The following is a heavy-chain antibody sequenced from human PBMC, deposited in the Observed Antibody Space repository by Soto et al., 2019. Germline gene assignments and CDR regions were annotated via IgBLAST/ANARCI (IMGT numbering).Heavy chain of an antibody. V-gene: IGHV1-69*01. Sequence: QVQLVQSGAEVKKPGSSVKVSCKASGGTFSSYAISWVRQAPGQGLEWMGGIIPIFGTANYAQKFQGRVTITADESTSTAYMELSSLRSEDTAVYYCARGRQRGGGYIFSDAFDIWGQGTMVTVSS. D-gene: IGHD5-18*01. CDR1: GGTFSSYA. J-gene: IGHJ3*02. CDR2: IIPIFGTA. CDR3: ARGRQRGGGYIFSDAFDI.